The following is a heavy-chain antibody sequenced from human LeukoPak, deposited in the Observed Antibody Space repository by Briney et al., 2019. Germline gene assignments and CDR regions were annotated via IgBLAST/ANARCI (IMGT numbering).Heavy chain of an antibody. V-gene: IGHV3-21*01. CDR1: GFTFSSYS. Sequence: GGSPRLSCAASGFTFSSYSMNWVRQAPGKGLEWVSSISSSSSYIYYADSVKGRFTISRDNAKNSLYLQMNSLRAEDTAVYYCARDLRVAYYDSSPTGYWGQGTLVTVSS. CDR3: ARDLRVAYYDSSPTGY. J-gene: IGHJ4*02. CDR2: ISSSSSYI. D-gene: IGHD3-22*01.